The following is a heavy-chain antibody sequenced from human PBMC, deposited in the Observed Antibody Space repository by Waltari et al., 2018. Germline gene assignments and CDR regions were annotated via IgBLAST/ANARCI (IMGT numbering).Heavy chain of an antibody. CDR2: TYYSGNT. Sequence: QVQLQESGPGLVKPSETLSLTCTVSGGSISSHYWSWIRQPPGKGLEWLGYTYYSGNTNYDPSLKSRVTITVDTFKNQFSLKLSSVTAADTAVYYCARGTTGAFDIWGQGTMVTVSS. V-gene: IGHV4-59*11. J-gene: IGHJ3*02. CDR3: ARGTTGAFDI. CDR1: GGSISSHY.